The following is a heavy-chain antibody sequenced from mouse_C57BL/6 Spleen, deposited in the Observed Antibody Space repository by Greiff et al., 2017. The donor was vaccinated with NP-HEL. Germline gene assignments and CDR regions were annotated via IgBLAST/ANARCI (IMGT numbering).Heavy chain of an antibody. CDR1: GYAFSSYW. Sequence: VMLVESGAELVKPGASVKISCKASGYAFSSYWMNWVKQRPGKGLEWIGQIYPGDGDTNYNGKFKGKATLTADKSSSTAYMQLSSLTSEDSAVYFCARRRDYSNYPYCDYWGQGTSLTVSS. CDR3: ARRRDYSNYPYCDY. V-gene: IGHV1-80*01. J-gene: IGHJ2*02. D-gene: IGHD2-5*01. CDR2: IYPGDGDT.